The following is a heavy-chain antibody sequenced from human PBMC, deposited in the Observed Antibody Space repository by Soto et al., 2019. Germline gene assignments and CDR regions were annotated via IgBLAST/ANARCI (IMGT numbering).Heavy chain of an antibody. CDR2: ISAYNGNT. J-gene: IGHJ6*02. CDR1: GYTFTSYG. Sequence: QVQLVQSGAEVKKPGTSVKVSCKASGYTFTSYGISWVRQAPGQGLEWMGWISAYNGNTNYAQKLQGRVTMNTDTSTSTAYMELKSLRSDDTAVYYCARDPGDTGMAKFSYYYGMDVWGQGTTVTVSS. CDR3: ARDPGDTGMAKFSYYYGMDV. D-gene: IGHD5-18*01. V-gene: IGHV1-18*01.